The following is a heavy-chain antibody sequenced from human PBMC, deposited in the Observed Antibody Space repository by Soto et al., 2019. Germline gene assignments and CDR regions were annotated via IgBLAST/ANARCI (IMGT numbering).Heavy chain of an antibody. V-gene: IGHV4-4*07. CDR2: IDTSGST. CDR3: ARGGHNFWSCQFGV. D-gene: IGHD3-3*01. CDR1: GGSISNYY. Sequence: PSETLSLTCTVSGGSISNYYCNWIRQPAGKGLEWIWRIDTSGSTNYNPSLKSRVTMSVDTSKQEFSLKLSSVTAADTALYFCARGGHNFWSCQFGVGGRGALVTVSS. J-gene: IGHJ4*02.